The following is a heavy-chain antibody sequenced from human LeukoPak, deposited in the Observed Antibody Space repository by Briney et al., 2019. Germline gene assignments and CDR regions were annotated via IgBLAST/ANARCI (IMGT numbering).Heavy chain of an antibody. CDR2: ISGSGGST. Sequence: GGSLRLSCAASGFTFSSYAMSWVRQAPGKGLGWVSAISGSGGSTYYADSVKGRFTISRDNSKNTLYLQMNSLRAEDTAVYYCAKDRLVVVVAEHWGQGTLVTVSS. CDR1: GFTFSSYA. V-gene: IGHV3-23*01. CDR3: AKDRLVVVVAEH. D-gene: IGHD2-15*01. J-gene: IGHJ4*02.